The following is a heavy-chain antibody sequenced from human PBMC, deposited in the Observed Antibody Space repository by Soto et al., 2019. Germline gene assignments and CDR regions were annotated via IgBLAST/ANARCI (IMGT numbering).Heavy chain of an antibody. CDR2: ISTYNGNT. Sequence: ASVKVSCKASGFISWVRQAPGQGLEWMWWISTYNGNTNYAQKFQGRVTMTTDTSTSTAYMELRSLRSDDTAVYYCARDRNYYDSSGHAFDIWGQGTMVTVSS. D-gene: IGHD3-22*01. CDR1: GF. CDR3: ARDRNYYDSSGHAFDI. J-gene: IGHJ3*02. V-gene: IGHV1-18*01.